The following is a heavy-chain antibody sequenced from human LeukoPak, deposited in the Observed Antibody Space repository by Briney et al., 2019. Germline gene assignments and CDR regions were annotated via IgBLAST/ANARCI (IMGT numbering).Heavy chain of an antibody. V-gene: IGHV3-20*04. CDR2: IYWNGDST. D-gene: IGHD2-2*01. Sequence: GSLRLSCAASRFTFDDYGMSWVRQAPGEGVGGVSGIYWNGDSTGYGDSVKGRFTISRDNARNSLYLQMNSLRAEDTAFYYCAREQRYCGSTSCYSFFDYWGQGTLVTVSS. CDR3: AREQRYCGSTSCYSFFDY. J-gene: IGHJ4*02. CDR1: RFTFDDYG.